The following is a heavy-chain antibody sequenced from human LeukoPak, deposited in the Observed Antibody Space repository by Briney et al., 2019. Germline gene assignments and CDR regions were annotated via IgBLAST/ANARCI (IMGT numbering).Heavy chain of an antibody. V-gene: IGHV3-33*01. J-gene: IGHJ2*01. CDR1: GFTFSSYG. Sequence: GGSLRLSCAASGFTFSSYGMHWVRQAPGKGLEWVAVIWYDGSNKYYADSVKGRFTISRDNSKNTLYLQMNSLRAEDTAVHYCAREPIESGDYWYFDLWGRGTLVTVSS. CDR3: AREPIESGDYWYFDL. CDR2: IWYDGSNK. D-gene: IGHD4-17*01.